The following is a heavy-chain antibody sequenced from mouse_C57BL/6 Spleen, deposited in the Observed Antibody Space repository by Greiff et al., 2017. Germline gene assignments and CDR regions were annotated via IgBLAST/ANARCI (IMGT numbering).Heavy chain of an antibody. J-gene: IGHJ4*01. D-gene: IGHD2-3*01. CDR2: LNPNYGTT. V-gene: IGHV1-39*01. Sequence: VQLKESGPELVKPGASVKISCKASGYSFTDYNMNWVKQSNGKSLEWIGVLNPNYGTTSYNQKFKGKATLTVDQSSSTAYMQLNSLTSEDSAVYYCARESSYDGYYEGYAMDYWGQGTSVTVSS. CDR1: GYSFTDYN. CDR3: ARESSYDGYYEGYAMDY.